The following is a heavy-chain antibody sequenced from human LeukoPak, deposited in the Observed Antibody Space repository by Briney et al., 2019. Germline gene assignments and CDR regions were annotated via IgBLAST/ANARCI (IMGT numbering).Heavy chain of an antibody. D-gene: IGHD4-23*01. CDR3: AKDCAVGSIDY. Sequence: GGTLRLSCAASGFTFSGFAMSWIRQAPGKGLEWVSSISRSGESTFYADSVRGRFTISRDNSKNTVSLQMESLRAEDTALYYCAKDCAVGSIDYWGQGTLVTVSS. CDR2: ISRSGEST. V-gene: IGHV3-23*01. J-gene: IGHJ4*02. CDR1: GFTFSGFA.